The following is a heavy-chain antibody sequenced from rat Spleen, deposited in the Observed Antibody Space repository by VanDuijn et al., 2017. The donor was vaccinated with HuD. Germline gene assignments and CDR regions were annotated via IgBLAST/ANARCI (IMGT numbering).Heavy chain of an antibody. CDR2: ITNTGGST. J-gene: IGHJ2*01. CDR3: AKYYSSRGGFDY. V-gene: IGHV5-17*01. CDR1: GFSFGDYA. Sequence: EVQLVESGGGLVQPGRSLKFSCAASGFSFGDYAMAWVRQAPKKGLEWVASITNTGGSTYYPDSVKGRFTISRDNAKSTLYLQMNSLRSEDTATYYCAKYYSSRGGFDYWGQGVMVTVSS. D-gene: IGHD1-2*01.